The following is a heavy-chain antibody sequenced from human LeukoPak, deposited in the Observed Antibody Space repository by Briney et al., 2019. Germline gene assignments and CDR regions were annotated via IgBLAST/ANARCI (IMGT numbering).Heavy chain of an antibody. V-gene: IGHV1-24*01. CDR2: FDPEDGET. CDR1: GYTFTSYD. J-gene: IGHJ4*02. Sequence: ASVKVSCKASGYTFTSYDINWVRQAPGKGLEWMGGFDPEDGETIYAQKFQGRVTMTEDTSTDTAYMELSSLRSEDTAVYYCATSGPWGQGTLVTVSS. CDR3: ATSGP.